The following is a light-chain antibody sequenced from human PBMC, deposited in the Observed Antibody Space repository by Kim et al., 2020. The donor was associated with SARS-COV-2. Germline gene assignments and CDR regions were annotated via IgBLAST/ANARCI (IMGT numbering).Light chain of an antibody. CDR3: QQYGSSQWT. Sequence: SPGERATLSGRASLSVGSSYLAWYQQKPGQAPRLRIYGASSRATGIPDRFSGSGSGTDFTLTISRLEPEDFAVYYCQQYGSSQWTFGQGTKVDIK. CDR2: GAS. J-gene: IGKJ1*01. CDR1: LSVGSSY. V-gene: IGKV3-20*01.